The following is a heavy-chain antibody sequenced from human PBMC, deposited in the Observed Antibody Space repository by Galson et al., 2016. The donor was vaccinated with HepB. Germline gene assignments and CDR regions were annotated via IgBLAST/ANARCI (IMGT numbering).Heavy chain of an antibody. V-gene: IGHV3-9*01. Sequence: SLRLSCAASGFNFNDFAMHWVRQAPGKGLEWVSGISWNANTIAYVDSVKGRFTISRDNAKNSLYLQMNSLRPEDTALYYCAKASDMYGAGSYSAFDYWGQGTVVTVSS. CDR1: GFNFNDFA. J-gene: IGHJ4*02. CDR2: ISWNANTI. D-gene: IGHD3-10*01. CDR3: AKASDMYGAGSYSAFDY.